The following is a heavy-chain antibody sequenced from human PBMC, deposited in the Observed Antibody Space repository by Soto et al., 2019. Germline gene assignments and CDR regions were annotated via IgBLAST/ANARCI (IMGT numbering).Heavy chain of an antibody. CDR3: AKDGYGDRPYYFDY. CDR2: IGGRGGST. D-gene: IGHD4-17*01. CDR1: GFTFTPYA. V-gene: IGHV3-23*01. J-gene: IGHJ4*02. Sequence: EVQLLESGGGLVQPGGSLRLSWAASGFTFTPYALNWVRQAPGKGLEWVSAIGGRGGSTYFADSVKGRFSISRDSSKNTLYLQMNSLRAEDTAVYYCAKDGYGDRPYYFDYWGQGTLVTVSS.